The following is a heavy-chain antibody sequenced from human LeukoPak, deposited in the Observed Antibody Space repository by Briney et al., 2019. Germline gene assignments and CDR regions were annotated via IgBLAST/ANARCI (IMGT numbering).Heavy chain of an antibody. V-gene: IGHV5-51*01. Sequence: GESLKISCKGSGYTFTSYWIGWVRQMPGKGLEWMGIILPSASDARYSSSFQGQVTISADKSINTAYLQWSSLKASDTAMYYCARHWHQAGDYWGQGTLVTVSS. CDR1: GYTFTSYW. CDR3: ARHWHQAGDY. CDR2: ILPSASDA. D-gene: IGHD3-10*01. J-gene: IGHJ4*02.